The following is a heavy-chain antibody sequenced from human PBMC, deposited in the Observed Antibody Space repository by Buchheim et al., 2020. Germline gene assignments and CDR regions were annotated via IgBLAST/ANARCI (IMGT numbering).Heavy chain of an antibody. D-gene: IGHD6-6*01. V-gene: IGHV3-30*04. CDR1: GFTFSSYA. CDR2: ISYDGSNK. J-gene: IGHJ4*02. CDR3: ARGHSGSPNAYFDY. Sequence: QVQLVESGGGVVQPGRSLRLSCAASGFTFSSYAMHWVRQAPGKGLEWVAVISYDGSNKYYADFVKGRFTISRDNSKNTQYLQMNSLRAEDTAVYYCARGHSGSPNAYFDYWGQGTL.